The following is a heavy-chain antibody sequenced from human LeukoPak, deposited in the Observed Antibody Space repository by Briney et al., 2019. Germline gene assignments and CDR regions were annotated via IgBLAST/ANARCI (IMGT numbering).Heavy chain of an antibody. CDR3: ARVWGLGYYDYVWGSYRRSNWFDP. V-gene: IGHV3-11*01. CDR1: GFTFSDYY. Sequence: GGSLRLSCAASGFTFSDYYMSWIRQAPGKGLEWVSYISSSGSNIYYADSVKGRFTISRDNAKNSLYLQMNSLRAEDTAVYYCARVWGLGYYDYVWGSYRRSNWFDPWGQGTLVTVSS. CDR2: ISSSGSNI. J-gene: IGHJ5*02. D-gene: IGHD3-16*02.